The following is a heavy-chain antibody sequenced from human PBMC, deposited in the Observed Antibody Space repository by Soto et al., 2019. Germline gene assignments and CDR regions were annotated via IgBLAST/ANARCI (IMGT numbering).Heavy chain of an antibody. V-gene: IGHV5-10-1*01. D-gene: IGHD1-1*01. CDR3: TRHPIAAGIYGLDV. CDR1: GYTFTSYW. J-gene: IGHJ6*02. CDR2: IDPSDSYT. Sequence: PGESLKISCQGSGYTFTSYWITWVRQMPGKGLEWMGRIDPSDSYTHYSPSFQGHVTISVDKSISTAYLQWSSLKASDIAMYYCTRHPIAAGIYGLDVWGQGTTVTVS.